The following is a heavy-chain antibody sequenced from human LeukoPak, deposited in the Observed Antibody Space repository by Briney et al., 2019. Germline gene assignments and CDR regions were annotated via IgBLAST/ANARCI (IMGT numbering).Heavy chain of an antibody. CDR1: VFTSSGYA. J-gene: IGHJ4*02. Sequence: GGSPRLSCAPSVFTSSGYAMSWVRQAPGKGLEWVSAISGSGGSTYYADSVKGRFTISRDNSKNTLYLQMNSLRAEDTAVYYCASGDYVWGCYRYAGTFDYWGQGTLVTVSS. V-gene: IGHV3-23*01. D-gene: IGHD3-16*02. CDR3: ASGDYVWGCYRYAGTFDY. CDR2: ISGSGGST.